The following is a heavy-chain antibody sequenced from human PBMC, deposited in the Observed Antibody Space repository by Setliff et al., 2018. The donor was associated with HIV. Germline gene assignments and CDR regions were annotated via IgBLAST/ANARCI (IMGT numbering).Heavy chain of an antibody. CDR3: ARDLFTVPSREGYDY. Sequence: ASVKVSCKASGYSFSSYGVSWVRQAPGQGLEWMGWISVYNGNTNYAQKLQNRVTMTTVTSTSTAYMELRSLRSDDTAVYYCARDLFTVPSREGYDYWGQGTLVTVSS. CDR2: ISVYNGNT. D-gene: IGHD1-26*01. V-gene: IGHV1-18*01. CDR1: GYSFSSYG. J-gene: IGHJ4*02.